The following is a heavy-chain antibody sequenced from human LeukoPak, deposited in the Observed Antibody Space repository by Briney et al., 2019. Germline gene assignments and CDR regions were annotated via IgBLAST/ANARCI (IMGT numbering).Heavy chain of an antibody. J-gene: IGHJ4*02. V-gene: IGHV5-51*01. CDR2: IYPDDSDT. CDR3: VRRAATTGIDIDY. CDR1: GYSFTKYW. Sequence: LGESLKISCKGSGYSFTKYWIGWVRQMPGKGLEWMGIIYPDDSDTRYSPSFQGQVTISADMSISTAYLQWSSLKASDTAMYYCVRRAATTGIDIDYWGQGTLVTVSS. D-gene: IGHD1-26*01.